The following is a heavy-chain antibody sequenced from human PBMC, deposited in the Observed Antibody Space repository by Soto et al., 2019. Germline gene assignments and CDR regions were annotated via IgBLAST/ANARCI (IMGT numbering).Heavy chain of an antibody. CDR1: GFTFSSYS. V-gene: IGHV3-21*01. Sequence: PGGSLRLSFAASGFTFSSYSMNWVRQAPGKGLEWVSSISSSSSYIYYADSVKGRFTISRDNAKNSLYLQMNSLRAEDTAVYYCAREPQAYDILTGYYPEFDYWGQGTLVTVSS. CDR2: ISSSSSYI. D-gene: IGHD3-9*01. J-gene: IGHJ4*02. CDR3: AREPQAYDILTGYYPEFDY.